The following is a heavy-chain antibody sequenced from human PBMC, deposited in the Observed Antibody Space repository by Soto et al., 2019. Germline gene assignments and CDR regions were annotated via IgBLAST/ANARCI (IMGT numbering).Heavy chain of an antibody. CDR2: ISAYNGNT. V-gene: IGHV1-18*04. CDR3: ARGHHSRHATEVYYYGMDV. D-gene: IGHD4-17*01. J-gene: IGHJ6*02. CDR1: GYTFTCYG. Sequence: ASVKVSCKASGYTFTCYGISWVRQAPGQGLEWMGWISAYNGNTNYAQKLQGRVTMTTDTSTSTAYMELRSLRSDDTAVYYCARGHHSRHATEVYYYGMDVWGQGTTVTVSS.